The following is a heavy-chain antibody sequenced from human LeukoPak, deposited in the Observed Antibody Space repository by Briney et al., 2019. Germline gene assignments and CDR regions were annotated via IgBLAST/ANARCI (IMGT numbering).Heavy chain of an antibody. Sequence: GASVKVSCKASGYAFTNYAIQWVRQAPGQRLEWMGWVNAGNGNTRYSPKFQGRVTMTRDTSTSTVYMELDSLTSGDTATYYCARDVVTATRSAVLDYWGQGTLVTVSS. J-gene: IGHJ4*02. CDR2: VNAGNGNT. D-gene: IGHD1/OR15-1a*01. CDR3: ARDVVTATRSAVLDY. V-gene: IGHV1-3*01. CDR1: GYAFTNYA.